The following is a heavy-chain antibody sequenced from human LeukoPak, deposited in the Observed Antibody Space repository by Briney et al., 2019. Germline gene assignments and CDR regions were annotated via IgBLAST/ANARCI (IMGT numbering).Heavy chain of an antibody. J-gene: IGHJ1*01. D-gene: IGHD3-22*01. V-gene: IGHV3-30*02. CDR1: GFTFSSYG. CDR3: AKDYYYDSSGYWGFFQH. CDR2: IRYDGSNK. Sequence: GGSLRLSCAASGFTFSSYGMHWVRQAPGKGLEWVAFIRYDGSNKYSADSVKGRFTLSRDNSKNTLYLQMNSLRDEDTAVYYCAKDYYYDSSGYWGFFQHWGQGTLVTVSS.